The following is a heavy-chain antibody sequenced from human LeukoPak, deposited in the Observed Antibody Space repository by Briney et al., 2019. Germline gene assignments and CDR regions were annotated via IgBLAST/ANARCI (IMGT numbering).Heavy chain of an antibody. Sequence: SETLSLTCAVYGGSFSGYYWSWIRQPPGKGLEWIGKINHSGSTNYNPSLKSRVTISVDTSKNQFSLKLSSVTAADTAVYYCARGSGGWSSWAYYYYYYMDVWGKGTTVTVSS. J-gene: IGHJ6*03. D-gene: IGHD2-15*01. V-gene: IGHV4-34*01. CDR3: ARGSGGWSSWAYYYYYYMDV. CDR2: INHSGST. CDR1: GGSFSGYY.